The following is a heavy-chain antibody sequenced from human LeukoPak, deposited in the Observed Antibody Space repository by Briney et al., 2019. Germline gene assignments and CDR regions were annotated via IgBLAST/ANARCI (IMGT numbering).Heavy chain of an antibody. D-gene: IGHD3-10*01. CDR3: ARRGGSGRSFDY. CDR1: GASVCSGGYY. Sequence: PSETLSLTCTVSGASVCSGGYYWSWIRQPPGKGLEWIGYIYYSGSTNFNPSLKSRVTISVDTSKNQFSLKVSSVTAADTAVYYCARRGGSGRSFDYWGQGTLVTVSS. CDR2: IYYSGST. V-gene: IGHV4-61*08. J-gene: IGHJ4*02.